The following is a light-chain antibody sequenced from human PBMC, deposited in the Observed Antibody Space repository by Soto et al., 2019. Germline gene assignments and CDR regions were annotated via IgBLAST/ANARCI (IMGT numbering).Light chain of an antibody. CDR2: KAS. CDR3: QQYNSYRRT. CDR1: QSISSW. Sequence: DIQMTQSPSTLSASVGDRVTITCRASQSISSWLAWYQQKPGKAPKLLIYKASSLESGVPSRFSGSGSGTEFTLTISSLQPDDFPTYYCQQYNSYRRTFGQGTKVEIK. J-gene: IGKJ1*01. V-gene: IGKV1-5*03.